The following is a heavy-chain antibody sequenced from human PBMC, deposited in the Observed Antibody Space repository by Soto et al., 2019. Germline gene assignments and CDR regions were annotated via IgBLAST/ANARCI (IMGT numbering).Heavy chain of an antibody. CDR3: ASEGAGRAPINI. Sequence: TLSLTCSVSGGSINSGRSSWNWIRQSPGKGLEWIASIYHSGSTYYNPSLKSRVSISVDRPENQFSLKLGSVTSADTAMYYCASEGAGRAPINIWGPGTMVTVSS. CDR2: IYHSGST. J-gene: IGHJ3*02. V-gene: IGHV4-30-2*02. CDR1: GGSINSGRSS. D-gene: IGHD6-19*01.